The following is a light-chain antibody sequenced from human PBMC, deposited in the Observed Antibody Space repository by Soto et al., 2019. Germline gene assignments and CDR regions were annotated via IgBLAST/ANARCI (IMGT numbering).Light chain of an antibody. J-gene: IGKJ5*01. CDR1: QTISSW. V-gene: IGKV1-5*03. CDR3: QHYNSYPWT. CDR2: KAS. Sequence: DIQMTQSPSTLSGSVGDRVTITCRASQTISSWLAWYQQKPGKAPKLLIYKASTLKSGVPSRFSGSGSGTEFTLTISSLQPDDFATYYCQHYNSYPWTFGQGTRLEIK.